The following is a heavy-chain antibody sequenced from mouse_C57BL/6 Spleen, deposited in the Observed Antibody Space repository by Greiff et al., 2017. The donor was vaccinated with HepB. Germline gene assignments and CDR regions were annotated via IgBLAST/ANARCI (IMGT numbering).Heavy chain of an antibody. CDR1: GYTFTSYG. Sequence: QVHVKQSGAELARPGASVKLSCKASGYTFTSYGISWVKQRTGQGLEWIGEIYPRSGNTYYNEKFKGKATLTADKSSSTAYMELRSLTSEDSAVYFCASAAGDFDYWGQGTTLTVSS. CDR3: ASAAGDFDY. J-gene: IGHJ2*01. D-gene: IGHD3-1*01. CDR2: IYPRSGNT. V-gene: IGHV1-81*01.